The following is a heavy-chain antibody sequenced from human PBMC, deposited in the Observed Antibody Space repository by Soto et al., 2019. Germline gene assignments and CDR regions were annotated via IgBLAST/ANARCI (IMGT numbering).Heavy chain of an antibody. CDR3: VRAFQDYLWGTYPSHY. CDR1: GFTFSSYA. Sequence: GGSLRLSCVASGFTFSSYAMNWVRQAPGQGLEWVSSILGSSAYIHYADSVKGRFTVSRDNDKSSLFLQMDGLRAEDTAVYYCVRAFQDYLWGTYPSHYWGQGILVTVSS. V-gene: IGHV3-21*01. CDR2: ILGSSAYI. D-gene: IGHD3-16*02. J-gene: IGHJ4*02.